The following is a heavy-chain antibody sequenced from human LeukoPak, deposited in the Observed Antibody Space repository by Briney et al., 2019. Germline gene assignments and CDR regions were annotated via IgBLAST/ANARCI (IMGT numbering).Heavy chain of an antibody. CDR2: INPNSGGT. J-gene: IGHJ4*02. D-gene: IGHD6-6*01. CDR1: GYTFTDYY. CDR3: ARESVESIAGQ. V-gene: IGHV1-2*02. Sequence: GASVKVSCKASGYTFTDYYLHWVRQAPGQGLEWMGWINPNSGGTNYAQKFQGRVTMTRDTSISTAYMELSRLRSDDTAVYYCARESVESIAGQWGQGTLVTVSS.